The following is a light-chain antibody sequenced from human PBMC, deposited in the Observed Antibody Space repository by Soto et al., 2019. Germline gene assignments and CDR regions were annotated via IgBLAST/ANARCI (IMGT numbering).Light chain of an antibody. CDR3: QQYGSSPQVT. CDR1: HSVSSN. CDR2: GVS. J-gene: IGKJ5*01. Sequence: EIVLTQSPGTLSLSPGERSTLSFMASHSVSSNLACYQQKPGQAPRRLIYGVSSRATGIPDRFSGSGSGTDFILTISRLEPEDLAVFYCQQYGSSPQVTFGQGTRLE. V-gene: IGKV3-20*01.